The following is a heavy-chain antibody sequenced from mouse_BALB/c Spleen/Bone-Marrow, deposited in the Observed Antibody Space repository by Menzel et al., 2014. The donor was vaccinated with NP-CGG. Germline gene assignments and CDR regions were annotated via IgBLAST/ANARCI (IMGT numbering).Heavy chain of an antibody. Sequence: EVQLVESGGGLVKPGGSLKLSCAASGFTFSSYAMSWVRQTPEKRLEWVATISSGGSYTYYPDSVKGRFTISRDNAKNTLYLQMSSLKSEDTAMYYCARRDGGPMDYWGQGTSVTVSS. V-gene: IGHV5-6*01. D-gene: IGHD2-3*01. J-gene: IGHJ4*01. CDR3: ARRDGGPMDY. CDR1: GFTFSSYA. CDR2: ISSGGSYT.